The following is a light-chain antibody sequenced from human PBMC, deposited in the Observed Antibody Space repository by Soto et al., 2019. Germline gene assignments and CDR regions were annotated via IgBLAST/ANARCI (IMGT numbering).Light chain of an antibody. V-gene: IGKV1-6*01. CDR2: AAS. Sequence: AIQMTQSPSSLSASVGDRVTITCRASQGIRNDLGWYQQKPGKAPKLLIYAASSLQSGVPSRLSGSGSATEFTLTIRSLQPDDFATYYCQQYNSYWTFGQGTKVDIK. J-gene: IGKJ1*01. CDR3: QQYNSYWT. CDR1: QGIRND.